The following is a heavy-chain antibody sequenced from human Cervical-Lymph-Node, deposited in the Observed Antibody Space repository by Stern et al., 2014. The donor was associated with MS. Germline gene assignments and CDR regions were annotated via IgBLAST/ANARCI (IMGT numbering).Heavy chain of an antibody. CDR1: GASISSGSYY. V-gene: IGHV4-61*02. CDR2: MYPRGST. Sequence: QVQLQESGPGLVKPSQTLSLTCTVSGASISSGSYYWSWIRQPAGKGLEWIGHMYPRGSTNYTPPLTGRAPIPLDPSKDPFSLRRSSVTAADTAVYYCARGDVSPYYHYYYGLDVWGQGTTVTVSS. J-gene: IGHJ6*02. CDR3: ARGDVSPYYHYYYGLDV. D-gene: IGHD3-10*01.